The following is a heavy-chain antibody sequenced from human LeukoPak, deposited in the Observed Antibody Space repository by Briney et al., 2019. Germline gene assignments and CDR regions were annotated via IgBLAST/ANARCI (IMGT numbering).Heavy chain of an antibody. CDR3: ARAIFGVVIIPPPYDMDV. Sequence: SETLSLTCTVSGGSLSSYYWSWIRQPPGKGLEWIGYIYYSGSTNYNPSLKSRVTISVDTSKNQFSLRLSSVTAADTAVYYCARAIFGVVIIPPPYDMDVWGKGTTVTVSS. CDR2: IYYSGST. V-gene: IGHV4-59*01. CDR1: GGSLSSYY. D-gene: IGHD3-3*01. J-gene: IGHJ6*03.